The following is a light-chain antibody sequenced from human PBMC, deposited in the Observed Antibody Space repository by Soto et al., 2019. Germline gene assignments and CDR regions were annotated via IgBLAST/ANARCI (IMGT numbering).Light chain of an antibody. Sequence: QSALTQPAYVSGSHGQSIAISCTGTSSDVGAYNSVSWYQQYPGKAPKLMIHDVTNRPSGVSDRFSGSKSGNTASLTISGLQAEDEADYYCSSYTSSSSYVFGSGTKVTVL. J-gene: IGLJ1*01. V-gene: IGLV2-14*01. CDR2: DVT. CDR3: SSYTSSSSYV. CDR1: SSDVGAYNS.